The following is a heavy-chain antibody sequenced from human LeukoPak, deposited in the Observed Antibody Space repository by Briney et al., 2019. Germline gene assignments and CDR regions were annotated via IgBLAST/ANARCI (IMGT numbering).Heavy chain of an antibody. D-gene: IGHD6-19*01. CDR3: ARALPYSSGWYGGFDY. J-gene: IGHJ4*02. V-gene: IGHV1-2*02. CDR2: INPNSGGT. Sequence: ASVKVSCKASGYTFTGYYMHWVRRAPGQGLEWMGWINPNSGGTNYAQKFQGRVTMTRDTSITTAYMELSRLRSDDTAVYYCARALPYSSGWYGGFDYWGQGTLVTVSS. CDR1: GYTFTGYY.